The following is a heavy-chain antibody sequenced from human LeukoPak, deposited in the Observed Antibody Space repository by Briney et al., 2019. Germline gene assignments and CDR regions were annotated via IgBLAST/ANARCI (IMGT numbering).Heavy chain of an antibody. V-gene: IGHV4-59*08. J-gene: IGHJ4*02. CDR3: ARLKGGGWYFDY. D-gene: IGHD6-19*01. CDR1: GGSISSYY. CDR2: IYYSGST. Sequence: SETLSLTCTVSGGSISSYYWSWIRQPPGKGLEWFGYIYYSGSTNYNPSLKGRVTISVDTSKNQFSLKLSSVTAADTAVYYCARLKGGGWYFDYWGQGTLVTVSS.